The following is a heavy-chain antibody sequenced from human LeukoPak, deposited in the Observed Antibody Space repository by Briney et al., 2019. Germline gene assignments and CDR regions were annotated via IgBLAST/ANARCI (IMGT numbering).Heavy chain of an antibody. CDR1: GFTFSSYS. CDR3: ARAADPYFASGTYYQTYYYYGMDV. CDR2: ISSSSSYI. Sequence: GGSLRLSCAASGFTFSSYSMNWVRQAPGKGLEWVSSISSSSSYIYYADSVKGRFTISRDNAKNSLYLQMNSLRAEDTAVYYCARAADPYFASGTYYQTYYYYGMDVWGQGTAVTVSS. J-gene: IGHJ6*02. V-gene: IGHV3-21*01. D-gene: IGHD3-10*01.